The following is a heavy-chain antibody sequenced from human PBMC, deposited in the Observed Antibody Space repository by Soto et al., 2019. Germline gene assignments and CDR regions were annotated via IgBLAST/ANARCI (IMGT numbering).Heavy chain of an antibody. D-gene: IGHD5-12*01. CDR1: GGSLTGYY. V-gene: IGHV4-34*01. Sequence: QVQLQQWGAGLLKPSETLSLTCAVNGGSLTGYYWSWIRQPPGKGLEWIGEIKDGGSTNYSPSLRGRATISSDTSNNQFSLKLNSVTAGDTAVYYCARGQEGIVATHWDQGALVTVSS. CDR3: ARGQEGIVATH. CDR2: IKDGGST. J-gene: IGHJ4*02.